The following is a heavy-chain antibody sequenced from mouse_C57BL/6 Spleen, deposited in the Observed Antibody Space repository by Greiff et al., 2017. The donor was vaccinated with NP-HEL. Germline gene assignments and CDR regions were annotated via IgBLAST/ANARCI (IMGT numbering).Heavy chain of an antibody. CDR2: IYPGDGDT. Sequence: VQLQQSGAELVKPGASVKISCKASGYAFSSYWMNWVKQRPGKGLEWIGQIYPGDGDTNYNGKFKGKATLTADKSSSTAYMQLSSLNSEDSAVYFCARSGAMITTNYFDYWGQGTTLTVSS. CDR3: ARSGAMITTNYFDY. J-gene: IGHJ2*01. D-gene: IGHD2-4*01. CDR1: GYAFSSYW. V-gene: IGHV1-80*01.